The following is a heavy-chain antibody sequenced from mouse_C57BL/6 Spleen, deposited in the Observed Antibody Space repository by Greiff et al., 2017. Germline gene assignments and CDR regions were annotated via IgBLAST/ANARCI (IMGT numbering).Heavy chain of an antibody. CDR2: IDPETGGT. V-gene: IGHV1-15*01. D-gene: IGHD2-4*01. Sequence: VKLVESGAELVRPGASVTLSCMASGYTFTDYEMHWVKQTPVHGLEWIGAIDPETGGTAYNQKFKGKAILTADKSSSTAYMELSSLTSEESAVYYCTRRYDYDNYFDYWGQGTTLTVSS. CDR3: TRRYDYDNYFDY. CDR1: GYTFTDYE. J-gene: IGHJ2*01.